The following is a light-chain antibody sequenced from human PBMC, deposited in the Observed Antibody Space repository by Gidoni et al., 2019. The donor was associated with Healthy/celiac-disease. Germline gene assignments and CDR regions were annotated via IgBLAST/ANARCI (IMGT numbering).Light chain of an antibody. CDR2: WAS. V-gene: IGKV4-1*01. Sequence: ILLTPSPDSLAESLGEGATINCKSSQSVLYSSDNKNYVAWYQQKPEQPPKLLFYWASTRESGVPDRFSGSGSGTDFTLTISSLQAEDVAVYYCQQYYSTPWTFGQGTKVEIK. J-gene: IGKJ1*01. CDR3: QQYYSTPWT. CDR1: QSVLYSSDNKNY.